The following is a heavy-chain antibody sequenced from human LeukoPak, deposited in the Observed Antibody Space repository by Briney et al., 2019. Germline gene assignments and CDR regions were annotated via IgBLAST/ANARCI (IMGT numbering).Heavy chain of an antibody. CDR3: ARVADSSGWFGDYFDN. V-gene: IGHV4-39*02. CDR2: IYHSGNT. D-gene: IGHD6-19*01. Sequence: SETLSLTCSVSGASIASTSYYWGWVRQPPGKGLEWIGNIYHSGNTYYTSSLRSRVTISVDTSKNLFSLNLTSVTCADTAVYFCARVADSSGWFGDYFDNWGLGTLVTVSS. J-gene: IGHJ4*02. CDR1: GASIASTSYY.